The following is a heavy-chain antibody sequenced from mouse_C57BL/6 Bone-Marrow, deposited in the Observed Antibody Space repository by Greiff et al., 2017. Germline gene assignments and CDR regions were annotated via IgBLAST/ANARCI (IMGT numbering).Heavy chain of an antibody. CDR2: IDPSDSET. V-gene: IGHV1-52*01. CDR3: ARGGVLPYYFDY. J-gene: IGHJ2*01. Sequence: VQLQQPGAELVRPGSSVKLSCKASGYTFTSYWMHWVKQRPIQGLEWIVNIDPSDSETHYNQKFKDKATLTVDKSSSTAYMQLSSLTSEDSAVYYSARGGVLPYYFDYWGQGTTLTVSS. CDR1: GYTFTSYW. D-gene: IGHD2-14*01.